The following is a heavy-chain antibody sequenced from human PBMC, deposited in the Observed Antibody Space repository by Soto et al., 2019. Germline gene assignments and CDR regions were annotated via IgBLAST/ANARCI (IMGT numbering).Heavy chain of an antibody. Sequence: SETLSLTCTVSGGSITSYYWSWIRQPPGKGLEWIGYIYYSGSTNYNPSLKSRVTISVDTSKNQFSLRLSSVTAADTAVYFCARSPLPYCSGGTCYSKAYYFDYWGQG. J-gene: IGHJ4*02. CDR2: IYYSGST. D-gene: IGHD2-15*01. CDR3: ARSPLPYCSGGTCYSKAYYFDY. V-gene: IGHV4-59*08. CDR1: GGSITSYY.